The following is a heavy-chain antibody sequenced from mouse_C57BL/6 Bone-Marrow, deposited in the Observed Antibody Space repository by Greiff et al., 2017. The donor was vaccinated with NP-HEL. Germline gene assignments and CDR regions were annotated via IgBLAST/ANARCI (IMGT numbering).Heavy chain of an antibody. V-gene: IGHV7-3*01. D-gene: IGHD2-4*01. Sequence: EVKLLESGGGLVQPGGSLSLSCAASGFTFTDYYMSWVRQPPGKALEWLGFIRNKANGYTTEYSASVKGRFTISRDNSQSILYLQMNALRAEDSATYYCARSPIYYDYDGEVPFDYWGQGTTLTVSS. CDR1: GFTFTDYY. CDR3: ARSPIYYDYDGEVPFDY. CDR2: IRNKANGYTT. J-gene: IGHJ2*01.